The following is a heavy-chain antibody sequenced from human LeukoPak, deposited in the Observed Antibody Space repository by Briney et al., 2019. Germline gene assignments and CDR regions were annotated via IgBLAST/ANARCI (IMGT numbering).Heavy chain of an antibody. V-gene: IGHV3-30-3*01. Sequence: GGSLRLSCAASGFTFSSFAMHWVRQAPGTGLEWVALISYDGANEAYTDSVKGRFTIPRDNSKNTLYLQMNSLRAEDTAVYYCARVHDYGDLFDYWGQGTLVTVSS. CDR2: ISYDGANE. J-gene: IGHJ4*02. D-gene: IGHD4-17*01. CDR1: GFTFSSFA. CDR3: ARVHDYGDLFDY.